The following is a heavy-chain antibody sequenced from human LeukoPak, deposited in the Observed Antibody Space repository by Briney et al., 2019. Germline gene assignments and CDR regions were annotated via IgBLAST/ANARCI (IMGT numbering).Heavy chain of an antibody. J-gene: IGHJ4*02. D-gene: IGHD2-15*01. CDR1: GYTFTSYY. CDR3: AREDKEVDY. V-gene: IGHV1-69*06. CDR2: IIPIFGTA. Sequence: SVKVSCKASGYTFTSYYMHWVRQAPGQGLEWMGGIIPIFGTANYAQKFQGRVTITADKSTSTAYMELSSLRSEDTAVYYCAREDKEVDYWGQGTLVTVSS.